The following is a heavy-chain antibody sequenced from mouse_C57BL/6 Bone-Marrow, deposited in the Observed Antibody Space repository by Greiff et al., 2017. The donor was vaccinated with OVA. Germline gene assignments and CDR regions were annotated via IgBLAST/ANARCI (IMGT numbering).Heavy chain of an antibody. D-gene: IGHD1-1*01. J-gene: IGHJ4*01. CDR3: ARGVSTD. V-gene: IGHV5-4*01. CDR1: GFTFSSYA. Sequence: EVQLQESGGGLVKPGGSLKLSCAASGFTFSSYAMSWVRQTPEKRLEWVATISDGGSYTYYPDNVKGRFTISRDNAKNNLYLQMSHLKSEDTAMYYCARGVSTDGGQGTSVTVSS. CDR2: ISDGGSYT.